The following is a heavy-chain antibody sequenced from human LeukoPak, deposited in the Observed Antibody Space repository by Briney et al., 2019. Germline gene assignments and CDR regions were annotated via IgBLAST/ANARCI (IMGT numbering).Heavy chain of an antibody. CDR2: IHNSGST. CDR3: ARDLAGHFGGFYFDY. Sequence: SETLSLTCTVSDGSISNYYWSWIRQPPGKGLEWIGYIHNSGSTNYNPSLKSRVTVPLDTSKNRFSLNLNSVTAADTAVYYCARDLAGHFGGFYFDYWGQGTLVTVSS. D-gene: IGHD2-21*01. J-gene: IGHJ4*02. V-gene: IGHV4-59*12. CDR1: DGSISNYY.